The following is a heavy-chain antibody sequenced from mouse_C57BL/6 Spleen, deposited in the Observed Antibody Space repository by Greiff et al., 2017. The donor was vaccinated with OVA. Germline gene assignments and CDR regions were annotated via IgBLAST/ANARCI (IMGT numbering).Heavy chain of an antibody. CDR1: GYSFTDYN. Sequence: VQLQQSGPELVKPGASVKISCKASGYSFTDYNMNWVKQSNGKSLEWIGVINPNYGTTRYNQKFKGKATLTVAQSYSTAYMQLNSLTSEDSAVYDCAREAYYGPFAYWGQGTLVTVSA. D-gene: IGHD1-1*02. CDR3: AREAYYGPFAY. J-gene: IGHJ3*01. V-gene: IGHV1-39*01. CDR2: INPNYGTT.